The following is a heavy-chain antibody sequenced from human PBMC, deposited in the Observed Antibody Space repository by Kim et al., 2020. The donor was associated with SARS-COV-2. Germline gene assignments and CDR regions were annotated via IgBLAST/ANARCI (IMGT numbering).Heavy chain of an antibody. J-gene: IGHJ4*02. D-gene: IGHD3-9*01. CDR2: IYYSGST. Sequence: SETLSLTCTVSGGSISSSSYYWGWIRQPPGKGLEWIGSIYYSGSTYYNPSLKSRVTISVDTSKNQFSLKLSSVTAADTAVYYCARQPYYDILTEYYFDYWGQGTLVTVSS. CDR1: GGSISSSSYY. V-gene: IGHV4-39*01. CDR3: ARQPYYDILTEYYFDY.